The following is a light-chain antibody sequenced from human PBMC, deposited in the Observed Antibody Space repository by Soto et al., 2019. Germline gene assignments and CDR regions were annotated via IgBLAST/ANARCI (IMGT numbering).Light chain of an antibody. J-gene: IGLJ1*01. V-gene: IGLV2-14*01. CDR3: GSYISSSTPFHV. CDR1: SNDVGSYNY. Sequence: QSALTQPASVSGSPGQSITISCTGSSNDVGSYNYVSWYQHHPGKAPKLMIYEVSNRPSGVSNRFSGSKSGNTASLTISGLQAEDEADYYCGSYISSSTPFHVFGIGTKLTVL. CDR2: EVS.